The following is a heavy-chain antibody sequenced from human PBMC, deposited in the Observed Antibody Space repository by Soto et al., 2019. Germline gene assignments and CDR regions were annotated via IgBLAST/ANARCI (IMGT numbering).Heavy chain of an antibody. Sequence: PGRSLRLSCAASGFTFSSYGMSWVRQAPGKGLEWVSAISGSGVSTYYADSVKGRVTISRDNSKNTLYLQMNSLSAEDTAVYYCASQKENSPAEMDYSSQGALVTVSS. D-gene: IGHD2-2*01. V-gene: IGHV3-23*01. CDR1: GFTFSSYG. CDR2: ISGSGVST. J-gene: IGHJ4*02. CDR3: ASQKENSPAEMDY.